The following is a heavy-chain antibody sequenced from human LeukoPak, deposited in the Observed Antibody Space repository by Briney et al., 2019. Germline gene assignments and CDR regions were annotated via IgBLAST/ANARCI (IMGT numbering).Heavy chain of an antibody. CDR2: FDPEDGET. CDR3: ATLGVDTAMVPYYYYDMDV. J-gene: IGHJ6*02. V-gene: IGHV1-24*01. Sequence: GASVKVSCKVSGYTLTELSMHWVRQAPGKGLEWMGGFDPEDGETIYAQKFQGRVTMTEDTSTDTAYMELSSLRSEDTAVYYCATLGVDTAMVPYYYYDMDVWGQGTTVTVSS. D-gene: IGHD5-18*01. CDR1: GYTLTELS.